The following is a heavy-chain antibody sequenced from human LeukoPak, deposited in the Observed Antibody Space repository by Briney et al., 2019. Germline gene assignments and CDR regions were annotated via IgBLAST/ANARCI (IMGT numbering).Heavy chain of an antibody. CDR3: ARDHSQYYYGSGSSYDY. D-gene: IGHD3-10*01. Sequence: GGSLRLSSAAPGFTFSSYWMSWVRQAPGKGLEWVANIKQDGSEKYYVDSVKGRFTISRDNAKNTLYLQMNSLRAEDTAVYYCARDHSQYYYGSGSSYDYWGQGTLVTVSS. CDR2: IKQDGSEK. CDR1: GFTFSSYW. V-gene: IGHV3-7*01. J-gene: IGHJ4*02.